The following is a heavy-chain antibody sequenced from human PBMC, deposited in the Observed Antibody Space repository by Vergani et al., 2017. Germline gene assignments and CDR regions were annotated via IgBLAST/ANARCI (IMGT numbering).Heavy chain of an antibody. Sequence: EVQLLESGGGLVQPGGSLRLSCAASGFTFSSYAMSWVRQAPGKGLEWVSSISSSSSYIYYADSVKGRFTISRDNSKNTLYLQMNSLRAEDTAVYYCARDREDIVVVPAATSYYYYYMDVWGKGTTVTVSS. J-gene: IGHJ6*03. CDR2: ISSSSSYI. CDR3: ARDREDIVVVPAATSYYYYYMDV. D-gene: IGHD2-2*01. CDR1: GFTFSSYA. V-gene: IGHV3-21*01.